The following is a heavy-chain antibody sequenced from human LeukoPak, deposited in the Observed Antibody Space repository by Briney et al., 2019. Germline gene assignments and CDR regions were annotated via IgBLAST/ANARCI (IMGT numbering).Heavy chain of an antibody. CDR3: ARSPGIAAAGTPLRY. CDR1: GFTFSSYA. CDR2: ISYDGSNK. D-gene: IGHD6-13*01. Sequence: GGSLRLSCAASGFTFSSYAMHRVRQAPGKGLEWVAVISYDGSNKYYADSVKGRFTISRDNSKNTLYLQMNSLRAEDTAVYYCARSPGIAAAGTPLRYWGQGTLVTVSS. V-gene: IGHV3-30-3*01. J-gene: IGHJ4*02.